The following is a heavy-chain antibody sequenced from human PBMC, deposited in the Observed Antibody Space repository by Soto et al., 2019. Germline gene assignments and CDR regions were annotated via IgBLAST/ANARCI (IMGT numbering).Heavy chain of an antibody. V-gene: IGHV3-48*03. D-gene: IGHD6-6*01. CDR3: ARDSRGGAARRPTFYY. Sequence: GGSLRLSCVGSGFTFSSFEMNWVRQTPGKGLEWLSYIGRSGETIYYADSVKGRFTISRDNAKSSLFLQMNGLSDEDTGIYYCARDSRGGAARRPTFYYWGRGTLVTVSS. CDR1: GFTFSSFE. CDR2: IGRSGETI. J-gene: IGHJ4*02.